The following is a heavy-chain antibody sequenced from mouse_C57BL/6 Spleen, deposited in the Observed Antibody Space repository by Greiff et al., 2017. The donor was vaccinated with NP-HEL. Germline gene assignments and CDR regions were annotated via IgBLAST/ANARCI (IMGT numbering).Heavy chain of an antibody. J-gene: IGHJ2*01. Sequence: DVHLVESGGGLVKPGGSLKLSCAASGFTFSDYGMHWVRQAPEKGLEWVAYISSGSSTIYYADTVNGRFTISRDNAKNTLFLQMTSLRSEDTAMYYCARRKLGPFDYWGQGTTLTVSS. CDR2: ISSGSSTI. V-gene: IGHV5-17*01. CDR1: GFTFSDYG. D-gene: IGHD4-1*01. CDR3: ARRKLGPFDY.